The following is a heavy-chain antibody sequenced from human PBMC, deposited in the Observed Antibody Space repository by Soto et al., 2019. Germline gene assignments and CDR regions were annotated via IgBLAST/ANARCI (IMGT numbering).Heavy chain of an antibody. CDR2: IIPILGIA. Sequence: QVQLVQSGAEVKKPGSSVKVSCKASGGTFSSYTISWVRQAPGQGLEWMGRIIPILGIANYAQKFQGRVTSTADKSTSTAYMELSSLRSEDTAVYYCARALRYYDSSGYYYFDYWGQGTLVTVSS. D-gene: IGHD3-22*01. J-gene: IGHJ4*02. V-gene: IGHV1-69*02. CDR1: GGTFSSYT. CDR3: ARALRYYDSSGYYYFDY.